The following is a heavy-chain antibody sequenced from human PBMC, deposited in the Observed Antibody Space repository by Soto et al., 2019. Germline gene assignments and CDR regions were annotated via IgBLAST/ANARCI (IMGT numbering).Heavy chain of an antibody. CDR1: GYTFTGYY. CDR3: ARDXRVWSGYTYYYYYGMDV. CDR2: INPNSGGT. V-gene: IGHV1-2*04. J-gene: IGHJ6*02. Sequence: ASVKVSCKASGYTFTGYYMHWVRQAPGQGLEWMGWINPNSGGTNYAQKFQGWVTMTRDTSISTAYMELSRLRSDDTAVYYCARDXRVWSGYTYYYYYGMDVWGQGTTVTVSS. D-gene: IGHD3-3*01.